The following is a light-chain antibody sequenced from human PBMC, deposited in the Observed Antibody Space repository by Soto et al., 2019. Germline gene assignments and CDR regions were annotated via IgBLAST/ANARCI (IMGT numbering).Light chain of an antibody. J-gene: IGKJ5*01. CDR1: QGVTTN. Sequence: SQSPATVFVSKGDRAILSCRAGQGVTTNFAWYQQKSGQSPRLLIYDVSHRATGVPARFSGTGSETDFTLTISGLQSEDSAVYFCPQYNNWPFSFGQGTRLDIK. V-gene: IGKV3-15*01. CDR2: DVS. CDR3: PQYNNWPFS.